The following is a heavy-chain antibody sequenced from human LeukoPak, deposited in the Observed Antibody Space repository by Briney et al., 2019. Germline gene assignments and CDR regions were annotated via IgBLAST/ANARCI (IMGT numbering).Heavy chain of an antibody. D-gene: IGHD4-17*01. CDR2: VTPHNGNT. CDR3: ARDRGGYGDYSY. V-gene: IGHV1-18*04. CDR1: GYTFTNYA. Sequence: ASVKVSCKTSGYTFTNYAITWLRQAPGQGLEWMGWVTPHNGNTNHAQKFLDRVTMTTNTSTTTVYMQLRSLTSDDAAMYYCARDRGGYGDYSYWGQGTLVTVSS. J-gene: IGHJ4*02.